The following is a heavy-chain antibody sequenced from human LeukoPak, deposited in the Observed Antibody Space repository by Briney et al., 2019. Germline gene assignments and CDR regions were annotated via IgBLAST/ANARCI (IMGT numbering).Heavy chain of an antibody. V-gene: IGHV3-15*01. D-gene: IGHD2-8*01. Sequence: GGSLRLSCAASGFTFSNAWMSWVRQAPGKGLEWVGRIKSETDGGTTDYAAPVKGRFTISRDDSKNTLYLQMDSLKTEDTAVYYCTLYCSNGVCYSGGYYYYYGMDVWGQGTTVTVS. CDR3: TLYCSNGVCYSGGYYYYYGMDV. CDR1: GFTFSNAW. J-gene: IGHJ6*02. CDR2: IKSETDGGTT.